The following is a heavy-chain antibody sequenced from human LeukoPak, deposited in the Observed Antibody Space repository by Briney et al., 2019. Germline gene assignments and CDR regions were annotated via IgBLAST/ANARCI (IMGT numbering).Heavy chain of an antibody. CDR2: MNPNSGNT. Sequence: ASVKVSCKASGYTFTSYDINWVRQATGQGLEWMGWMNPNSGNTGYAQEFQGRVTMTRETSISTAYMELSSLRSEDTAVYYCARTIRDTGYFDYWGQGTLVTVSS. CDR3: ARTIRDTGYFDY. V-gene: IGHV1-8*01. J-gene: IGHJ4*02. D-gene: IGHD1-14*01. CDR1: GYTFTSYD.